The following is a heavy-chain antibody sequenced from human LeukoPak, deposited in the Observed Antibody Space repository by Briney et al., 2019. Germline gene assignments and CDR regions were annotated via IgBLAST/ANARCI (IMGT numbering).Heavy chain of an antibody. D-gene: IGHD2-2*01. CDR3: AKDRGVQAANGSYFDY. J-gene: IGHJ4*02. CDR2: ISGSGDIT. V-gene: IGHV3-23*01. Sequence: GGSLRLFCATSGFTFSSYAMSWVRQAPGKGLEWVSAISGSGDITYYADSVKGRFTISRDNSRTTLYLQLNSLRAEDTAVYYCAKDRGVQAANGSYFDYWGQGTLVTVSS. CDR1: GFTFSSYA.